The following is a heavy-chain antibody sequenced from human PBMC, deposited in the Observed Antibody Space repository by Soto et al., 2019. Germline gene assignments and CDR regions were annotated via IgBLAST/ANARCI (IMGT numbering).Heavy chain of an antibody. CDR3: ARGFSAGKGSAPGF. CDR2: ISGSRGST. V-gene: IGHV3-23*01. Sequence: GGSLRLSCAASGFTFSSFAMNWLSQDPGKGLDWVSAISGSRGSTYSADSVKGRFTISRDNSKNTLYLQMSSLRAEDTAVYYCARGFSAGKGSAPGFWGQGSLVTVSS. J-gene: IGHJ4*02. CDR1: GFTFSSFA. D-gene: IGHD3-10*01.